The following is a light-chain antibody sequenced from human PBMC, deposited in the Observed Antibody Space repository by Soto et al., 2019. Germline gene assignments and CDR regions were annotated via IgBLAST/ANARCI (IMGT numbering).Light chain of an antibody. CDR3: QQYGSSPQT. CDR1: QSVSSSY. J-gene: IGKJ1*01. CDR2: DTS. Sequence: EIVLTQSPGTLSLSPGERGTLSCRASQSVSSSYLAWYQQKPGQAPRLLMYDTSSRATGIPDRFSGSGSGTDFTLSITRLEPEDFAVYYCQQYGSSPQTFGQGTKVEIK. V-gene: IGKV3-20*01.